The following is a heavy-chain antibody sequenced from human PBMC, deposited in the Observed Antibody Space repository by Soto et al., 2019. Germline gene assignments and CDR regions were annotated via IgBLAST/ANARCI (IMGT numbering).Heavy chain of an antibody. CDR2: ISSSSDTM. CDR3: ARDGSSSWYIFFDY. J-gene: IGHJ4*02. D-gene: IGHD6-13*01. Sequence: GGTLRLSCAASAFSLSIYSMTWVRQAPGKGLEWVAYISSSSDTMYYADSVKGRFPTCRDNAKNSLYLQMDSLRAEDTAVYYCARDGSSSWYIFFDYWGQGTLVTVSS. CDR1: AFSLSIYS. V-gene: IGHV3-48*01.